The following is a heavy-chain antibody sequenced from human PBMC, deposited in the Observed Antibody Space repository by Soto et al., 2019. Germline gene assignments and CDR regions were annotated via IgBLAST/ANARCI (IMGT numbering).Heavy chain of an antibody. D-gene: IGHD6-13*01. V-gene: IGHV1-46*01. J-gene: IGHJ6*02. CDR1: GYTFTSYY. Sequence: GASVKVSCKASGYTFTSYYMHWVRQAPGQGLEWMGIINPSGGSTSYAQKFQGRVTMTRDTSTSTVYMELSSLRSEDTAVYYCAVTLNSRHYYYYGMDVWGQGTTVTVSS. CDR3: AVTLNSRHYYYYGMDV. CDR2: INPSGGST.